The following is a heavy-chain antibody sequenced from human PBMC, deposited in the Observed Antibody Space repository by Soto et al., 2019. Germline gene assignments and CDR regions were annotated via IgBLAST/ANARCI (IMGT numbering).Heavy chain of an antibody. CDR3: ARVPGVRERYYYGMDV. D-gene: IGHD1-1*01. Sequence: GGSLRLSCAASGFTVSSNYMSWVRQAPGKGLEWVSVIYSGGSTYYADSVKGRFTISRDNSKNTLYLQMNSLRAEDTAVYYCARVPGVRERYYYGMDVWGQGTTVTVSS. V-gene: IGHV3-66*01. CDR1: GFTVSSNY. J-gene: IGHJ6*02. CDR2: IYSGGST.